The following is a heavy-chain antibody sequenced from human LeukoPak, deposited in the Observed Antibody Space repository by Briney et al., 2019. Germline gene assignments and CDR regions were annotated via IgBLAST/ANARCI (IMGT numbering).Heavy chain of an antibody. J-gene: IGHJ6*03. Sequence: PGESLKISCKGSGYSFTSYWIGWVRQMPGKGLEWMGIIYPGDSDTRYSPSFQGQVTISADKSISTAYLQWSSLKASDTAMYYCARHRRYYYDSSGYYPPYMDVWGKGTTVTVSS. V-gene: IGHV5-51*01. CDR2: IYPGDSDT. CDR3: ARHRRYYYDSSGYYPPYMDV. CDR1: GYSFTSYW. D-gene: IGHD3-22*01.